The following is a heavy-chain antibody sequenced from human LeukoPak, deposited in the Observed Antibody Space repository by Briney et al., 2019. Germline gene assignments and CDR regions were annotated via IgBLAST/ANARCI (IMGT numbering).Heavy chain of an antibody. CDR1: GFTLGNYA. J-gene: IGHJ4*02. CDR3: TRYFSHPYYFDY. CDR2: IRSKAYGGTT. Sequence: GGSLRLSCTASGFTLGNYALSWFRQAPGKGLEWVGFIRSKAYGGTTEYAASVKGRFTISGDDSKSIAYLQMNSLKTEDTAVYYCTRYFSHPYYFDYWGQGTLVTVSS. D-gene: IGHD2/OR15-2a*01. V-gene: IGHV3-49*03.